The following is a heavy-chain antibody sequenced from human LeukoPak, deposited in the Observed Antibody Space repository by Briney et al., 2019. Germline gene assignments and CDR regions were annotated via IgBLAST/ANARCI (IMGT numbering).Heavy chain of an antibody. J-gene: IGHJ3*02. D-gene: IGHD3-16*01. Sequence: ASARVSSKASGYTFTIYDISWVRQATGQGLEWTGWMNPNSGNTGYAQKFQGRVTMTRDTSISTAYMELSRLRSADTAVYYCARVGADAFDIGGQGTMVTVSA. CDR3: ARVGADAFDI. CDR1: GYTFTIYD. CDR2: MNPNSGNT. V-gene: IGHV1-8*02.